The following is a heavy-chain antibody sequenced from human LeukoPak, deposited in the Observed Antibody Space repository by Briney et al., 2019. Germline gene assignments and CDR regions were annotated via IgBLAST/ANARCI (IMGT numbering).Heavy chain of an antibody. J-gene: IGHJ6*02. CDR2: ISAYNGNT. CDR1: GYTFTSYG. Sequence: ASVKVSCKASGYTFTSYGISWVRQAPGQGLEWMGWISAYNGNTNYAQKLQGRVTMTTDTSTSTAYMELRSLRSDDTAVYYCARDHGYYGSGSPLDPYYYYGMDVWGQGTTVTVSS. CDR3: ARDHGYYGSGSPLDPYYYYGMDV. D-gene: IGHD3-10*01. V-gene: IGHV1-18*01.